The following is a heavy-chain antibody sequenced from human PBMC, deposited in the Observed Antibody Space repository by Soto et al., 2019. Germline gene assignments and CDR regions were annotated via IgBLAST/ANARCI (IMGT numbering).Heavy chain of an antibody. CDR1: GYTFTSYG. CDR3: ARDLDSRPYYYGSGSYYRFDY. Sequence: ASVKVSCKASGYTFTSYGISWVRQAPGQGLEWMGWISAYNGNTNYAQRLQGRVTMTTDTSTSTAYMELRSLRSDDTAVYYCARDLDSRPYYYGSGSYYRFDYWGQGTLVTVSS. D-gene: IGHD3-10*01. V-gene: IGHV1-18*01. CDR2: ISAYNGNT. J-gene: IGHJ4*02.